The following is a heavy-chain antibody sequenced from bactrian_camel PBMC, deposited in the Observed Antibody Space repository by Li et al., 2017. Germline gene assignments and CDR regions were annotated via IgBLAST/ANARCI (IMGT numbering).Heavy chain of an antibody. J-gene: IGHJ4*01. CDR2: IAYDGWVT. CDR3: AADNNPRPGAMALNPQYWDN. Sequence: VQLVESGGGLVPPGGSLRLSCAASGFQFSDYPMSWVRQAPGKGLEWVAQIAYDGWVTRYHDSAKGRFTISRDNAKNTLYLQMNSLKPEDTAMYYCAADNNPRPGAMALNPQYWDNWGQGTQVTVS. CDR1: GFQFSDYP. D-gene: IGHD1*01. V-gene: IGHV3S42*01.